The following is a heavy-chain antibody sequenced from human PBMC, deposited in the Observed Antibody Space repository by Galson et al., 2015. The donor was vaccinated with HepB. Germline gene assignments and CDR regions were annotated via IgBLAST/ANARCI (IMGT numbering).Heavy chain of an antibody. CDR1: GASITSGDYY. CDR3: ARLTTVVTNTFDY. V-gene: IGHV4-30-4*01. CDR2: ISNSGST. J-gene: IGHJ4*02. D-gene: IGHD4-23*01. Sequence: LSLTCTVSGASITSGDYYWSWIRQPPGKGLEWIGYISNSGSTYYSPALKTRVTISADTNKKQFFLKLSSVTAADTAVYFCARLTTVVTNTFDYWGQGSLVTVSS.